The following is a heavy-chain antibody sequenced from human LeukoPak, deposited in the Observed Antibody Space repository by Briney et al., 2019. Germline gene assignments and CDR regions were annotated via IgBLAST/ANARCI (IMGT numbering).Heavy chain of an antibody. Sequence: SETLSLTCVVSGGSISSGGYSWSWIRQPPGKGLEWIGEINHSGSTNYNPSLKSRVTISVDTSKNQFSLKLSSVTAADTAVYYCARDGRIVGATFDYWGQGTLVTVSS. J-gene: IGHJ4*02. CDR2: INHSGST. D-gene: IGHD1-26*01. CDR3: ARDGRIVGATFDY. V-gene: IGHV4-30-2*01. CDR1: GGSISSGGYS.